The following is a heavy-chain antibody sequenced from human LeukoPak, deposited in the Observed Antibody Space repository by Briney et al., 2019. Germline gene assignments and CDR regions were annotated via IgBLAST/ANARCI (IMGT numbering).Heavy chain of an antibody. V-gene: IGHV2-5*01. CDR1: SCSLSTTGDP. CDR2: VNSNDGK. J-gene: IGHJ4*02. Sequence: SPPTLLKPTQTLTLTSTVSSCSLSTTGDPVGWIRQPPGKTLVWLALVNSNDGKRYSPSLKTRLTISRDSPTNDVDLTLTNVDPVDTATYYCARTCTEVTPYYWGQGTLVTVSS. D-gene: IGHD4-23*01. CDR3: ARTCTEVTPYY.